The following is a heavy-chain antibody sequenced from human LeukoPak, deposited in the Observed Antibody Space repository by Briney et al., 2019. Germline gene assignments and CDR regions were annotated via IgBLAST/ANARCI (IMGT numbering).Heavy chain of an antibody. V-gene: IGHV3-23*01. CDR3: AKVQYYYDTSGYDY. Sequence: GSLRLSCAASGFTFSTYAMTWVRQAPGKGLEWVSVIGGSGGTTYYADSVKGRFTISRDNSKNTQYLQMNSLRAEDTAVYYCAKVQYYYDTSGYDYWGQGTLVTVSS. CDR1: GFTFSTYA. CDR2: IGGSGGTT. J-gene: IGHJ4*02. D-gene: IGHD3-22*01.